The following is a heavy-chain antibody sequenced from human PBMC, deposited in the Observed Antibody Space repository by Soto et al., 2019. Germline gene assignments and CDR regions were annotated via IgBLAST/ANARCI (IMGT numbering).Heavy chain of an antibody. D-gene: IGHD4-17*01. CDR3: ASSYGGNSVSYYYYGMDV. CDR2: INPSGGST. J-gene: IGHJ6*02. CDR1: GYTFTSYY. Sequence: ASVKVSCKASGYTFTSYYMHWVRQAPGQGLEWMGIINPSGGSTSYAQKFQGRVTMTRDTSTSTVYMELSSLRSEDTAVYYCASSYGGNSVSYYYYGMDVWGQGTTVTVSS. V-gene: IGHV1-46*01.